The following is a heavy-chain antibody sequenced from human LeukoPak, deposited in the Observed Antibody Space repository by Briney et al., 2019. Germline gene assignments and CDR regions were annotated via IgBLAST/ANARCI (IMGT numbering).Heavy chain of an antibody. J-gene: IGHJ4*02. Sequence: ASVKVSCKASGYTFTGYYMHWVRQAPGQGLEWMGWINPNSGGTNYAQKFQGRVTMTRDTSISTAYMELSRLRSGDTAVYYCARGGVIYYGSGRVFRGFDYWGQGTLVTVSS. CDR2: INPNSGGT. D-gene: IGHD3-10*01. CDR3: ARGGVIYYGSGRVFRGFDY. V-gene: IGHV1-2*02. CDR1: GYTFTGYY.